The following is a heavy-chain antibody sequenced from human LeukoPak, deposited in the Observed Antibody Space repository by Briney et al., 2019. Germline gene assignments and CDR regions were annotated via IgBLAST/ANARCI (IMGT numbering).Heavy chain of an antibody. CDR1: GFTFGDYA. D-gene: IGHD5-18*01. Sequence: PGGSLRLSCTASGFTFGDYAMSWVRQARGKGLEWVGFIRSKAYGGTTEYAASVKVRFTISRDDSKSIAYLQMNSLKTEDTAVYYCTRKAIQLSIDYWGQGTLVTVSS. CDR3: TRKAIQLSIDY. CDR2: IRSKAYGGTT. V-gene: IGHV3-49*04. J-gene: IGHJ4*02.